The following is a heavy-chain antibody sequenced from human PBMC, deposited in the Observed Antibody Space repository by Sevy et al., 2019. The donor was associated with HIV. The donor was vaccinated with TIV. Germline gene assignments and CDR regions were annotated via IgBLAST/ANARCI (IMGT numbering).Heavy chain of an antibody. CDR2: IYSNGRT. J-gene: IGHJ4*02. Sequence: GGSLRLSCTVSGFIVNYNYISLVRQAPGKGLEWISVIYSNGRTDYADSVKGRFAISRDNSKNMFYLQMNSLRAEDTAVYYCGRGPNDPYDWGPGTLVTVSS. CDR3: GRGPNDPYD. D-gene: IGHD1-1*01. V-gene: IGHV3-53*01. CDR1: GFIVNYNY.